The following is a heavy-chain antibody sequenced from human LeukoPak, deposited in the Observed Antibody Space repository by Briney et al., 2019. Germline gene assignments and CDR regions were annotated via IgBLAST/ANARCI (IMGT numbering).Heavy chain of an antibody. CDR2: IIPNSGDT. CDR3: ARGHPYTAGWFDP. Sequence: ASVKVSCKASGYTFTDYYMHWVRQAPGQGLEWVGWIIPNSGDTNYAQKFQGRVTMTRDTSISTAYMELSRLRSDDTAVYYCARGHPYTAGWFDPWGQGTLVTVSS. V-gene: IGHV1-2*02. J-gene: IGHJ5*02. CDR1: GYTFTDYY. D-gene: IGHD1-1*01.